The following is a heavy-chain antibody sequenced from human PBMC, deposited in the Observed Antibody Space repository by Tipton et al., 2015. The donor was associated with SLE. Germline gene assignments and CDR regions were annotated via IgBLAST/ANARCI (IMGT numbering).Heavy chain of an antibody. Sequence: TLSLTCTVSGGSISSSSYYWGWIRQPPGKGLEWIGSIYYSGSTYYNPSLKSRVTISVDTSKNQFSLKLSSVTAADTAVYYCARVSEGEQQLVGLRVLRYGMDVWGQGTTVTVSS. D-gene: IGHD6-13*01. CDR2: IYYSGST. CDR3: ARVSEGEQQLVGLRVLRYGMDV. J-gene: IGHJ6*02. CDR1: GGSISSSSYY. V-gene: IGHV4-39*07.